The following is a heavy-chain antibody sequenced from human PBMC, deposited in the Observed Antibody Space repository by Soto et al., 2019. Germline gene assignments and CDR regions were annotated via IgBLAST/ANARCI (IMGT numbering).Heavy chain of an antibody. Sequence: SETLSLSCSVSGGSINYYYWTWIRQPPGKRLEWIGYIDYSGKTNYSPSLQSRVTMSVDTSKNQFSLKLNSVTAADTAVYYCARRGPRYSNPRNWFAPWGQGTLVTVSS. CDR1: GGSINYYY. J-gene: IGHJ5*02. V-gene: IGHV4-59*12. CDR3: ARRGPRYSNPRNWFAP. D-gene: IGHD4-4*01. CDR2: IDYSGKT.